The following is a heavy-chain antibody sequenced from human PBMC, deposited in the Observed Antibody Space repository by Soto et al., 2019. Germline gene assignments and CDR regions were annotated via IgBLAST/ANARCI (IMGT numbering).Heavy chain of an antibody. V-gene: IGHV4-38-2*01. Sequence: ETLSLTCAVSGYSIASGYYWAWIRQSPGKGLEWIGSIYHAGSVYYNPSLNSRVAVSLDTSKNHFSLKLTSVTAADTAVYYCARTFDDYGMDVWGQGTTVTVSS. J-gene: IGHJ6*02. CDR3: ARTFDDYGMDV. CDR2: IYHAGSV. CDR1: GYSIASGYY. D-gene: IGHD3-9*01.